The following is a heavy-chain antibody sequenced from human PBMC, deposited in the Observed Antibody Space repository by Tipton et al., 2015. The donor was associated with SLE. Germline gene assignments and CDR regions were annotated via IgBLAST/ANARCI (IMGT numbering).Heavy chain of an antibody. CDR2: ISWNSGSR. J-gene: IGHJ6*02. CDR1: GFTFDDYA. D-gene: IGHD6-19*01. V-gene: IGHV3-9*01. CDR3: AKDGGEQWLYYYGMDV. Sequence: RSLRLSCAASGFTFDDYAMHWVRQAPGKGLEWVSGISWNSGSRGYADSVKGRFTISRDNAKNSLYLQMNSLRAEDTALYYCAKDGGEQWLYYYGMDVWGQGTTVTVSS.